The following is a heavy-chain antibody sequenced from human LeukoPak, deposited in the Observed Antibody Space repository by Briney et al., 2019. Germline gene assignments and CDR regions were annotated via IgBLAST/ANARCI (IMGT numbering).Heavy chain of an antibody. CDR2: ISRSGSTR. CDR1: GSTFSACE. J-gene: IGHJ6*02. V-gene: IGHV3-48*03. Sequence: PGGSLRLSCAISGSTFSACELTWVRQAPGKGLEWVSYISRSGSTRYYADSVKGRFTISRDNAKNSLYLQMNSLRAEDTAVYYCAREGCSGGTCYFPYYYYYYGMDVWGQGTTVTVSS. D-gene: IGHD2-15*01. CDR3: AREGCSGGTCYFPYYYYYYGMDV.